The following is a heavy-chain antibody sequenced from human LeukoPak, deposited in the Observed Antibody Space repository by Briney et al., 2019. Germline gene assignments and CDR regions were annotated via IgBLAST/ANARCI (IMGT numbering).Heavy chain of an antibody. D-gene: IGHD6-19*01. CDR1: GGSVSSGSYY. Sequence: SETLSLTCTVSGGSVSSGSYYWSWIRQPPGKGLEWIGYIYYSGSTNYNPSLKSRVTISVDTSKNQLSLKLSSVTAADTAVYYCARGYSSGWGLYWYFDLWGRGTLVTVSS. CDR3: ARGYSSGWGLYWYFDL. CDR2: IYYSGST. V-gene: IGHV4-61*01. J-gene: IGHJ2*01.